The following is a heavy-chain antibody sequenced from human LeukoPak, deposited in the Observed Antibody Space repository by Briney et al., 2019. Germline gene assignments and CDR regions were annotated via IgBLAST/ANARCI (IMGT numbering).Heavy chain of an antibody. CDR2: ISSSGSTI. CDR3: ARADTFPAFDI. Sequence: PGESLRLSCAASGFTFSSYSMNWVRQAPGKGLEWVSYISSSGSTIYYADSVKGRFTISRDNAKNSLYLQMNSLRAEDTAVYYCARADTFPAFDIWGQGTMVTVSS. D-gene: IGHD3-16*01. J-gene: IGHJ3*02. V-gene: IGHV3-48*04. CDR1: GFTFSSYS.